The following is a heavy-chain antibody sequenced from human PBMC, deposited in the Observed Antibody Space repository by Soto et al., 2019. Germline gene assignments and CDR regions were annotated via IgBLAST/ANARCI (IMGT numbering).Heavy chain of an antibody. J-gene: IGHJ6*03. V-gene: IGHV1-18*01. CDR2: ISAYNGNT. Sequence: GASVKVSCKASGYTFTSYGISWVRQAPGQGLEWMGWISAYNGNTNYAQKLQGRVTMTTDTSTSTAYMELRSLRSDDTAVYYCARDAPLWFWELLDEYYYYYYYMDVCGKGTTVNVSS. D-gene: IGHD3-10*01. CDR1: GYTFTSYG. CDR3: ARDAPLWFWELLDEYYYYYYYMDV.